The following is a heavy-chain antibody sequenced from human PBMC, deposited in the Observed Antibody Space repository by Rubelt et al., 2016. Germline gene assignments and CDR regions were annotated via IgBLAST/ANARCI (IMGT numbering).Heavy chain of an antibody. CDR1: GFTLSSIH. V-gene: IGHV3-66*01. D-gene: IGHD4-11*01. J-gene: IGHJ5*02. CDR3: ARTSNYAFGP. CDR2: LYSGGTT. Sequence: EVQLVESGGGLVQPGGSLRLSCAASGFTLSSIHVSWVRQAPGQGLEWVSILYSGGTTSYDDSVKGSFTISRENSKNTLYLKMNSLRAEDMAVYYCARTSNYAFGPWGQGTLVTVSS.